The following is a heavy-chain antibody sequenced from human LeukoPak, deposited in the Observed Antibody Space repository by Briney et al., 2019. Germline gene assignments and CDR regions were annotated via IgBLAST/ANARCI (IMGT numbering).Heavy chain of an antibody. CDR2: INTNTGNP. CDR3: WREGSFFYGDPPGYMDV. CDR1: GYTFTSYA. V-gene: IGHV7-4-1*02. D-gene: IGHD4-17*01. Sequence: ASVKVSCKASGYTFTSYAMNWVRQAPGQGLEWMGWINTNTGNPTYAQGFTGRFVFSLDTSVSTAYLQISSLKAEDTAGYYCWREGSFFYGDPPGYMDVWGKGTTVTVSS. J-gene: IGHJ6*03.